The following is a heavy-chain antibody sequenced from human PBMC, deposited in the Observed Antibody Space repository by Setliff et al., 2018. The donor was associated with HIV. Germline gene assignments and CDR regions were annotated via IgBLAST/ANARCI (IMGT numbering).Heavy chain of an antibody. CDR3: TRDHTPPPNYDFWSGQIDLRNIFYYMDV. Sequence: ASVKVSCKTSGYTFSNYGLNWVRQAPGQGLEWMGWINTNTGNPTYAQGFTGRFVFSVDTPVSTAYLQIFSLKAEDTAVYYCTRDHTPPPNYDFWSGQIDLRNIFYYMDVWGTGSPVTVSS. D-gene: IGHD3-3*01. CDR1: GYTFSNYG. CDR2: INTNTGNP. V-gene: IGHV7-4-1*01. J-gene: IGHJ6*03.